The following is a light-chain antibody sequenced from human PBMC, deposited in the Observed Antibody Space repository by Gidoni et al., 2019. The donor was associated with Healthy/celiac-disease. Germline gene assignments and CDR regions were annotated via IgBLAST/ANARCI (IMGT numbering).Light chain of an antibody. CDR2: ENN. V-gene: IGLV1-51*02. J-gene: IGLJ2*01. Sequence: QSVCTQPPSVSAAPGQKVTISCSGSSSNIGNNYVSWYQQLPGTAPKLLIYENNKRPSGIPDRFSGSKSGTSATLGITGLQTGDEADYYCGTWDSSLSAVVFGGGTKLTVL. CDR1: SSNIGNNY. CDR3: GTWDSSLSAVV.